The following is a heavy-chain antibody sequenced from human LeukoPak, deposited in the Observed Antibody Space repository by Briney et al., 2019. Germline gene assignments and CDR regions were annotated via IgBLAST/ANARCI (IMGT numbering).Heavy chain of an antibody. CDR3: ARLPDCSSTTCLNDK. CDR2: IYYSGST. V-gene: IGHV4-39*01. CDR1: GGSISSSIHY. D-gene: IGHD2-2*01. J-gene: IGHJ4*02. Sequence: SETLSLTCTVSGGSISSSIHYWGWIRQPPGKGLEWIGNIYYSGSTYYNPSLKSRVTISVDTSKSQFSLKLRSLTAADTAVYYCARLPDCSSTTCLNDKWGQGTLVTVSS.